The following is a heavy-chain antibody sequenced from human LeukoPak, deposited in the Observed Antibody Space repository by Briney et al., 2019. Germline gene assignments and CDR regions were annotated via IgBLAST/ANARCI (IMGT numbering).Heavy chain of an antibody. V-gene: IGHV3-7*01. CDR1: GFTFSYTW. D-gene: IGHD6-19*01. CDR3: ARGHWSAVAGLLFDY. J-gene: IGHJ4*02. Sequence: HPGGSLRLSCAASGFTFSYTWMTWVRQAPGKGLEWVASIREDGSQKSAVDSVRGRFTISRDNAKNSLYLQMNSLRAEDTAVYYCARGHWSAVAGLLFDYWGQGTLVTVSS. CDR2: IREDGSQK.